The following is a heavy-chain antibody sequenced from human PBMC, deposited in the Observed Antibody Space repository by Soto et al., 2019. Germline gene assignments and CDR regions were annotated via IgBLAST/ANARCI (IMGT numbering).Heavy chain of an antibody. CDR1: GYSFTSYW. CDR2: IYPGGSDT. J-gene: IGHJ3*02. CDR3: ARLRSGYSGTTRACES. D-gene: IGHD6-13*01. V-gene: IGHV5-51*01. Sequence: ESLKISCQASGYSFTSYWIGWVRQMPGKGLECMGIIYPGGSDTRYSPPFQGQVTTSADKSISTAYLQWSSLKASDTAMYYCARLRSGYSGTTRACESWGQGTMVTVAS.